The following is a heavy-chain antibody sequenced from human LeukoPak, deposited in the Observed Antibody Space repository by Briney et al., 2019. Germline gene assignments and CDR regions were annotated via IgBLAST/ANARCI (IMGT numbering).Heavy chain of an antibody. CDR1: GFTFSSYG. CDR2: IWYDGSNK. Sequence: GGSLRLSCAASGFTFSSYGMHWVRQAPGKGLEWVAAIWYDGSNKYNADSVKGRFTISRDNSKNTLYLQMNSLRAEDTAVYYCTRDIRGYSGGWYLPSGYFQHWGQGTLVTVSS. CDR3: TRDIRGYSGGWYLPSGYFQH. J-gene: IGHJ1*01. D-gene: IGHD6-19*01. V-gene: IGHV3-33*01.